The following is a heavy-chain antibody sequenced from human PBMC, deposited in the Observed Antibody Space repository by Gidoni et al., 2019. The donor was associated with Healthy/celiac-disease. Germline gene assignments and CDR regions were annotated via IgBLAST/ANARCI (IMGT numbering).Heavy chain of an antibody. D-gene: IGHD6-6*01. CDR1: GGSFRGYY. J-gene: IGHJ4*02. Sequence: VQLQQWVSGLLKPSETLSLTCAVYGGSFRGYYWSWIRQPPGKGLEWIGEINHGGSTNYNPSLKSRVTISVDTSKNQFSLKLSSVTAADTAVYYCARGFGVSSSPLGYWGQGTLVTVSS. CDR3: ARGFGVSSSPLGY. V-gene: IGHV4-34*01. CDR2: INHGGST.